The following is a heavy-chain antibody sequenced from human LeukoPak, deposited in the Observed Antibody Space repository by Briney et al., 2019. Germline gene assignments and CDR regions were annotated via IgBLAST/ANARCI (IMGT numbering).Heavy chain of an antibody. J-gene: IGHJ4*02. Sequence: VASVKVSCKASGYTFTGYYMHWVRQAPGQGLEWMGWINPSSGGTNYAQKFQGRVTMTRDTSISTAYMELSRLRSDDTAVYYCARSPSDYWGQGTLVTVSS. V-gene: IGHV1-2*02. CDR1: GYTFTGYY. CDR2: INPSSGGT. CDR3: ARSPSDY.